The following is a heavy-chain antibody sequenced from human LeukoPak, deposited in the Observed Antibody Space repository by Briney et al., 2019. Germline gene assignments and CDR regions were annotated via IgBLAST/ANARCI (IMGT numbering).Heavy chain of an antibody. CDR2: IIPIFGTA. D-gene: IGHD3-3*01. J-gene: IGHJ5*02. V-gene: IGHV1-69*13. CDR1: GGTFSSYA. Sequence: WASVKVSCTASGGTFSSYAISWVRQAPGQGLEWTGGIIPIFGTANYAQKFQGRVTITADESTSTAYMELSSLRSEDTAVYYCARDLSLNYDSFDPWGQGTLVTVSS. CDR3: ARDLSLNYDSFDP.